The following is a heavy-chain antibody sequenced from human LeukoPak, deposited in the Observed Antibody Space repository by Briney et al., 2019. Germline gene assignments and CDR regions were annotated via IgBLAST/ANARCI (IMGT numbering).Heavy chain of an antibody. D-gene: IGHD3-22*01. CDR3: ARPMCKYYSDRGVLWFDP. CDR1: DGSLSSGIYY. Sequence: SETLSLTCTVSDGSLSSGIYYWGSIRHPPGKGLEWIVDINHSGGNNYIPSLKSRVTISVETSNNQFSLRLNSVTGADTATYYCARPMCKYYSDRGVLWFDPWGQGTLVIVS. CDR2: INHSGGN. J-gene: IGHJ5*02. V-gene: IGHV4-39*07.